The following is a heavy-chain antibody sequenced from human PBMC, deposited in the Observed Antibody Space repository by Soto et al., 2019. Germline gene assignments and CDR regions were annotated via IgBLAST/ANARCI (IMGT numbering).Heavy chain of an antibody. D-gene: IGHD3-10*01. Sequence: HPGGSLRLSCAGSGFSFPDYDMNWVRQTPGKGLEWVAAVGRFGNTYYRDSVRGRFTISRDDSRNTVYLQMNRLRVEDTAVYFCAKEGRLRSPAGDYFDSWAQGSLVTVSS. CDR3: AKEGRLRSPAGDYFDS. V-gene: IGHV3-23*01. J-gene: IGHJ4*02. CDR1: GFSFPDYD. CDR2: VGRFGNT.